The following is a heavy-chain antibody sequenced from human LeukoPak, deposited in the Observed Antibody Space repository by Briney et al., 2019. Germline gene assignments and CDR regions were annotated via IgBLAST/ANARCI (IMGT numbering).Heavy chain of an antibody. CDR1: GGSISSGSYY. Sequence: PSETLSLTCTVSGGSISSGSYYWSWIRQPAGKGLEWIGRIYTSGSTNYNPSLKSRVTISVDTSKNQFSLKLSSVTAADTAVYYRARQSPDRRTTDLFDYWGQGTLVTVSS. CDR2: IYTSGST. CDR3: ARQSPDRRTTDLFDY. J-gene: IGHJ4*02. D-gene: IGHD4-17*01. V-gene: IGHV4-61*02.